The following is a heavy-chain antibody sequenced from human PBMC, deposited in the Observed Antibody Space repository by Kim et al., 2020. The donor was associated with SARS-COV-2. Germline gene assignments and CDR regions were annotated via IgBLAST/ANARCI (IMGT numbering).Heavy chain of an antibody. CDR2: IYYSGST. CDR1: GGSIRSYY. J-gene: IGHJ4*02. CDR3: ASGIRGSSPFSFDY. Sequence: SETLSLTCTVSGGSIRSYYWSWIRQPPGKGLEWIGYIYYSGSTNYNPSLKSRVTISVDTSKNQFSLKLSSVTAADTAVYYCASGIRGSSPFSFDYCGQGT. V-gene: IGHV4-59*01. D-gene: IGHD6-6*01.